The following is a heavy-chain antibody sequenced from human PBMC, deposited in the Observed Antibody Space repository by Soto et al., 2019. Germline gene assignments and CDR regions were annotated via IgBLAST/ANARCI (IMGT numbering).Heavy chain of an antibody. Sequence: QVQLVESGGGVVQPGRSLRLSCAASGFTFSSYAMHWVRQAPGKGPEWVAVISYDGSSKTYADSVKGQFTISRDNSKNSLFLQMNNLRPEDTAVYYCATRNSAYSSVSSDAFDIWGQATMVTVSS. V-gene: IGHV3-30-3*01. J-gene: IGHJ3*02. D-gene: IGHD6-19*01. CDR1: GFTFSSYA. CDR3: ATRNSAYSSVSSDAFDI. CDR2: ISYDGSSK.